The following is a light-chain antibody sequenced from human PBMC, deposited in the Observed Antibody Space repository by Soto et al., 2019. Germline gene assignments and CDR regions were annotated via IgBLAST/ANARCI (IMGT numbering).Light chain of an antibody. CDR1: QTISSW. Sequence: DIQMTQSPSTLSGSVGGIVTITCRASQTISSWLAWYQQKPGKAPKLMIYKASTLKSGVPSRFSGSGSGTEFTLTISSLQPDDVATYYCQHYNSYSEALGQGTKVDIK. J-gene: IGKJ1*01. V-gene: IGKV1-5*03. CDR2: KAS. CDR3: QHYNSYSEA.